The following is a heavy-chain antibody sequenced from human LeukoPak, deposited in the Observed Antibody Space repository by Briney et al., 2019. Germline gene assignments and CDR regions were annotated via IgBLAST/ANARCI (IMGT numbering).Heavy chain of an antibody. D-gene: IGHD3-22*01. CDR3: ARVPNYYDSSGYYYDY. Sequence: VASVKVSCKASGYTFTSYYMHWVRQAPGQGLAWMGIINPSGGSTSYAQKFQGRVTMTRDTSTSTVYMELSSLRSEDTAVYYCARVPNYYDSSGYYYDYWGQGTLVTVSS. CDR1: GYTFTSYY. V-gene: IGHV1-46*01. CDR2: INPSGGST. J-gene: IGHJ4*02.